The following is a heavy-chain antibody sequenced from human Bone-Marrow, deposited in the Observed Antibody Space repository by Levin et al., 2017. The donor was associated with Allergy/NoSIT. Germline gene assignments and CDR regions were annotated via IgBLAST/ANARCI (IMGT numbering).Heavy chain of an antibody. CDR2: IWYDGSNK. CDR1: GFSFSTYG. J-gene: IGHJ4*02. CDR3: AREPYDNSGLDSLGGKYDY. Sequence: GESLKISCAASGFSFSTYGMHWVRQAPGKGLEWVAVIWYDGSNKYYADSVKGRFTISRDNSKNMLYLQMNSLRAEDTAVYYCAREPYDNSGLDSLGGKYDYWGQGTLVTVSS. V-gene: IGHV3-33*01. D-gene: IGHD3-22*01.